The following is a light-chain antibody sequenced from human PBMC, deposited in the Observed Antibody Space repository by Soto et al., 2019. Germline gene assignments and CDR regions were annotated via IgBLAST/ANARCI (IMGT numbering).Light chain of an antibody. CDR2: NVS. V-gene: IGLV2-14*01. CDR1: SSDFGAYNY. Sequence: QSLRSQAACVPGSPGQSVVIFSPRSSSDFGAYNYVSWYQQYPGKVPNLLIYNVSNRPSGVSNRFSGSKSGNTASLTISGLQAEDEADYFCTSYTSGSLYVFGTGTKVTVL. J-gene: IGLJ1*01. CDR3: TSYTSGSLYV.